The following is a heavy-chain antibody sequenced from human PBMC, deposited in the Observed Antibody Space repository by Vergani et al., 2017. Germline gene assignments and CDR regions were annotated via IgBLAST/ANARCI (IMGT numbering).Heavy chain of an antibody. CDR3: ARDSVGATTIGXFDY. Sequence: QVQLQESGPGLVKPSQTLSLTCTVSGGSISSGDYYWSWIRQPPGKGLEWIGYIYYSGSTYYNPSLKSRVTISVDTSKNQFSLKLSSVTAADTAVYYCARDSVGATTIGXFDYWGQGTLVTVSS. CDR2: IYYSGST. D-gene: IGHD1-26*01. J-gene: IGHJ4*02. CDR1: GGSISSGDYY. V-gene: IGHV4-30-4*01.